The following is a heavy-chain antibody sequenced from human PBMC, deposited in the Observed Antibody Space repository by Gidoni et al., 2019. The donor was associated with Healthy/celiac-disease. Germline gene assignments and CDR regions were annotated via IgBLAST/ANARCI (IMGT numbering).Heavy chain of an antibody. Sequence: QVQLQESGPGLVKPSQTLSLTCTVSGGSISSGSYYWSWIRQPAGKGLEWTGRIYTSGSTNYTPSLTSRVTISVDTSKIQFSLKLSSVTAADTAVYYCAREGSSSSPYYYYYYGMDVWGQGTTVTVSS. V-gene: IGHV4-61*02. D-gene: IGHD6-6*01. CDR1: GGSISSGSYY. CDR3: AREGSSSSPYYYYYYGMDV. J-gene: IGHJ6*02. CDR2: IYTSGST.